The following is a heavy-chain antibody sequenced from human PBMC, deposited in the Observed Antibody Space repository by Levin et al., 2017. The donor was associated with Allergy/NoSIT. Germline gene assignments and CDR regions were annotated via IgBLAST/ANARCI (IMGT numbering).Heavy chain of an antibody. CDR1: GDSSSHYY. CDR2: INYSGSSA. J-gene: IGHJ4*02. D-gene: IGHD3-10*01. CDR3: ARDQLWVGELFTDY. V-gene: IGHV4-59*01. Sequence: SQTLSLTCTVSGDSSSHYYWSWFRQPPGRGLEWIGYINYSGSSANYNPSLKSRVTMSIDTSKSQFSLKLSSVTAADTAVYYCARDQLWVGELFTDYWGQGILVTVSS.